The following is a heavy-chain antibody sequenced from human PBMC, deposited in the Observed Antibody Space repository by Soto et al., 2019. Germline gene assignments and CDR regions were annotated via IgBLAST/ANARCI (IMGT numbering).Heavy chain of an antibody. D-gene: IGHD3-10*01. CDR3: ASASKGFGEYNWFDP. Sequence: GGSLRLSCAASGFTFSSYAMHWVRQAPGKGLEWVAVISYDGSNKYYADSVKGRFTISRDNSKNTLYLQMNSLRAEDTAVYYCASASKGFGEYNWFDPWGQGTLVTVSS. J-gene: IGHJ5*02. V-gene: IGHV3-30*04. CDR1: GFTFSSYA. CDR2: ISYDGSNK.